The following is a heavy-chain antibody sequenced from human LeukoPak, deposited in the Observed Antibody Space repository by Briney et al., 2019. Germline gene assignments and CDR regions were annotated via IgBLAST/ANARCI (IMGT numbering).Heavy chain of an antibody. CDR3: ARTSLSYYFDY. Sequence: SCKASGFTFSSYAMHWVRQAPGKGLEWVAVISYDGSNKYYADSVKGRFTISRDNSKNTLYLQMNSLRAEDTAVYYCARTSLSYYFDYWGQGTLVTVSS. CDR2: ISYDGSNK. CDR1: GFTFSSYA. J-gene: IGHJ4*02. V-gene: IGHV3-30-3*01.